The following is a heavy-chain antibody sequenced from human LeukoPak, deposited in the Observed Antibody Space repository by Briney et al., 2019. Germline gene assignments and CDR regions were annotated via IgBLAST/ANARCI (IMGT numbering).Heavy chain of an antibody. Sequence: ASVKVSCKASGYTFISYVMHWVRQAPGQRLEWMGWINAGNGNTKYSQEFQGRVTITRDTSARTAYMELSSLRSEDMAVYYCARSYYDSAGLLSDLDYWGQGTLVTVSS. V-gene: IGHV1-3*03. CDR1: GYTFISYV. CDR3: ARSYYDSAGLLSDLDY. CDR2: INAGNGNT. J-gene: IGHJ4*02. D-gene: IGHD3-22*01.